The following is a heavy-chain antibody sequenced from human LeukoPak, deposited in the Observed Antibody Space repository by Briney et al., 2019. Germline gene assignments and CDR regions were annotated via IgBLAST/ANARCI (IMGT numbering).Heavy chain of an antibody. J-gene: IGHJ6*02. D-gene: IGHD3/OR15-3a*01. CDR2: ISSSGSTI. Sequence: RGGSLRLSCAASGFTFSDYYMSWIRQAPGKGLEWVSYISSSGSTIYYADSVKGRFTISRDNAKNSLYLQMNSLRAEDTAVYYCARDLVRFLDPSESYYYGMDVWGQGTTDTVSS. CDR1: GFTFSDYY. V-gene: IGHV3-11*01. CDR3: ARDLVRFLDPSESYYYGMDV.